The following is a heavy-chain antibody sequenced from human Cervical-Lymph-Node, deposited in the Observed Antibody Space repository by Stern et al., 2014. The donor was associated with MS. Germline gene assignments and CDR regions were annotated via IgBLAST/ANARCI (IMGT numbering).Heavy chain of an antibody. J-gene: IGHJ4*02. CDR2: MYYSGSGST. CDR3: ARSPPEFLYCSSSSCFFNY. CDR1: GGSISSSTYY. D-gene: IGHD2-2*01. V-gene: IGHV4-39*01. Sequence: QLQLQESGPGLVRPSATLSLTCTVSGGSISSSTYYWGWIRQPPGKGLEWIGSMYYSGSGSTYYNPSLISRVTITVDTSHNQVSLRLTSVTAADTAVYYCARSPPEFLYCSSSSCFFNYWGQGSLVTVSS.